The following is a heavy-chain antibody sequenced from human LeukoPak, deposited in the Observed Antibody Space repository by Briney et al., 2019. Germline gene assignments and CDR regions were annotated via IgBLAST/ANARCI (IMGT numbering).Heavy chain of an antibody. D-gene: IGHD3-10*01. CDR1: GYTFTGYY. J-gene: IGHJ5*02. CDR3: ARGHGSGYTNWFDP. V-gene: IGHV1-2*02. CDR2: INPNSGGT. Sequence: GASVKVSRKASGYTFTGYYMHWVRQAPGQGLEWMGWINPNSGGTNYAQKFQGRVTMTRDTSISTAYMELSRLRSDDTAVYYCARGHGSGYTNWFDPWGQGTLVTVSS.